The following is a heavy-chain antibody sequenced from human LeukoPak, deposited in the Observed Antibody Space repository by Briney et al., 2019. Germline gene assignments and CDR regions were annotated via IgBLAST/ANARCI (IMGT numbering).Heavy chain of an antibody. D-gene: IGHD3-22*01. CDR2: IRYDGSNK. J-gene: IGHJ4*02. CDR1: GFTFSSYG. CDR3: AKDTYYYDSSGYSGY. Sequence: GGSLRLSCAASGFTFSSYGMHWVRQAPGKGPEWVAFIRYDGSNKYYADSVKGRFTISRDNSKNTLYLQMNSLRAEDTAVYYCAKDTYYYDSSGYSGYWGQGTLVTVSS. V-gene: IGHV3-30*02.